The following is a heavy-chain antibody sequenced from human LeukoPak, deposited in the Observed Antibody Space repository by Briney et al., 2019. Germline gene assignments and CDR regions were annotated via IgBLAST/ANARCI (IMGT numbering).Heavy chain of an antibody. CDR3: AIDIVVVPAAIALGLIDY. J-gene: IGHJ4*02. CDR1: GFTFSSYA. V-gene: IGHV3-23*01. Sequence: GGSLRLSCAASGFTFSSYAMSWVRQAPGKGLEWVSAISGSGGSTYYADSVKGRFTISRDNSKNTLYLQMNSLRAEDTAVYYCAIDIVVVPAAIALGLIDYWGQGTLVTVSS. D-gene: IGHD2-2*01. CDR2: ISGSGGST.